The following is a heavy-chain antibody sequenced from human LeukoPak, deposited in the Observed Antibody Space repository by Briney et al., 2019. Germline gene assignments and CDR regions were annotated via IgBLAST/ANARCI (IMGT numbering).Heavy chain of an antibody. Sequence: GESLKISCKGSGYSFTSYWIGWVRQMPGKGLECMGIIYPGDSDAGYSPSFQGQVTMSVDKSINTAYLQWGSLKASDTAKYYCARREWLQSAGMDVWGQGTTVTVSS. CDR2: IYPGDSDA. D-gene: IGHD5-24*01. CDR3: ARREWLQSAGMDV. J-gene: IGHJ6*02. CDR1: GYSFTSYW. V-gene: IGHV5-51*01.